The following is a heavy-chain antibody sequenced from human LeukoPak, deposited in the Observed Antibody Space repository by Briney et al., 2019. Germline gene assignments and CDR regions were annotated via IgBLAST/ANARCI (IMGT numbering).Heavy chain of an antibody. Sequence: SETLSLTCTVSGYSISSGYYWGRIRQPPGKGLEWIGEINHSGSTNYNPSLKSRVTISVDTSKNQFSLKLSSVTAADTAVYYCARARAAVYYYYMDVWGKGTTVTVSS. CDR3: ARARAAVYYYYMDV. D-gene: IGHD6-13*01. CDR1: GYSISSGYY. J-gene: IGHJ6*03. CDR2: INHSGST. V-gene: IGHV4-38-2*02.